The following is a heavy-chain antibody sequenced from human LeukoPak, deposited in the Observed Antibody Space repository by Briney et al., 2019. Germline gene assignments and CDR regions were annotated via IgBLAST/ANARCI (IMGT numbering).Heavy chain of an antibody. CDR3: RGDSSARGNYFDH. Sequence: ASVKVSCKASGGTFSSYAISWVRQAPGQGLEWMGGIIPIIDTTNYAQKFQGRVTITADESTSTDYMELSSLRSEDTAVYYCRGDSSARGNYFDHWGQGTLVTVSS. J-gene: IGHJ4*02. CDR2: IIPIIDTT. D-gene: IGHD3-22*01. V-gene: IGHV1-69*13. CDR1: GGTFSSYA.